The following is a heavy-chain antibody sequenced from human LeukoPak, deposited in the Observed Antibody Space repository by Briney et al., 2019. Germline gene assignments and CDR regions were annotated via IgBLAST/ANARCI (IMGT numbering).Heavy chain of an antibody. V-gene: IGHV1-69-2*01. CDR2: VDPEDGET. CDR1: GYTFTDYY. D-gene: IGHD5-12*01. J-gene: IGHJ4*02. Sequence: GASVKVSCKASGYTFTDYYMHWVQQAPGKGLEWMGRVDPEDGETIYAEKFQGRVTITADTSTDTAYMELSSLRSEDTAVYYCATRVDSGYDSLDYWGQGTLVTVSS. CDR3: ATRVDSGYDSLDY.